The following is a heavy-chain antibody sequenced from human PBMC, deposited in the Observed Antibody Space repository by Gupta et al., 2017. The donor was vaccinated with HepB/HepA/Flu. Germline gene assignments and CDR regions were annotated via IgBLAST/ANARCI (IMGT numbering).Heavy chain of an antibody. J-gene: IGHJ6*03. CDR1: RGSFSSYYYY. Sequence: QVHLQQCGAGLLTSSETLSLTCAVYRGSFSSYYYYWTWIREPPGKGLDGICEINHRGSTNSNASLKSRITISQDTSKNQFSLKLTSVTAADTDVYYCARGKDRSATFYHSYDVDVWGKGTTVTVYS. D-gene: IGHD6-25*01. CDR3: ARGKDRSATFYHSYDVDV. CDR2: INHRGST. V-gene: IGHV4-34*01.